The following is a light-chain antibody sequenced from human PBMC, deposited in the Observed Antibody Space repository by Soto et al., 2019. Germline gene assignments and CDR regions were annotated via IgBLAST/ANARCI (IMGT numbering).Light chain of an antibody. CDR2: GAS. CDR1: QSISSSY. CDR3: QQYGNAPFT. J-gene: IGKJ3*01. V-gene: IGKV3-20*01. Sequence: EIVLTQSPGTLSFSPGERATLTCRASQSISSSYLAWFQQKPGQAPRLLIYGASSRATGIPDRFSGSGSGTDFTLTISRLEPEDFAVYYCQQYGNAPFTFGTGTKADIK.